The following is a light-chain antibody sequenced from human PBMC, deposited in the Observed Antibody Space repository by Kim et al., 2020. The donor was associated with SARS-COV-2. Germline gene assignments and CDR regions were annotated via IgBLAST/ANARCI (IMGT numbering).Light chain of an antibody. V-gene: IGKV3-11*01. CDR3: QQFT. J-gene: IGKJ4*01. CDR2: DAS. CDR1: QSVSSY. Sequence: EIVLTQSPATLSLSPGERATLSCRASQSVSSYLAWYQQKPGQAPRLLIYDASNRATGIPGRFSGSGSGTDFTLTISSLEPEDFAVYYCQQFTCGGGTKVDIK.